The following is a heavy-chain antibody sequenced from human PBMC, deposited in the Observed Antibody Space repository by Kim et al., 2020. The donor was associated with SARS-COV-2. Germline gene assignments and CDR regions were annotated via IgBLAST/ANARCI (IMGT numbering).Heavy chain of an antibody. CDR2: GT. Sequence: GTNYNPSVRRRVTESLDTSKNQFSLKLGSVTAEETDVYYCARGGGGPDYWGQGTLVTVSS. V-gene: IGHV4-34*01. CDR3: ARGGGGPDY. D-gene: IGHD3-10*01. J-gene: IGHJ4*02.